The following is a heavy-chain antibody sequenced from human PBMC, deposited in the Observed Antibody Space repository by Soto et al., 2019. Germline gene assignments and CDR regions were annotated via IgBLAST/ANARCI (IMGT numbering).Heavy chain of an antibody. CDR2: ISYDGSNK. V-gene: IGHV3-30-3*01. D-gene: IGHD3-22*01. CDR1: GFTFSSYA. J-gene: IGHJ4*02. Sequence: GGSLRLSCAASGFTFSSYAMHWVRQAPGKGLEWVAVISYDGSNKYYADSVKGRFTISRDNSKNTLYLQMNSLRAEDTAVYYCARDMYYYDSSGPLYFDYWGQGTLVTVSS. CDR3: ARDMYYYDSSGPLYFDY.